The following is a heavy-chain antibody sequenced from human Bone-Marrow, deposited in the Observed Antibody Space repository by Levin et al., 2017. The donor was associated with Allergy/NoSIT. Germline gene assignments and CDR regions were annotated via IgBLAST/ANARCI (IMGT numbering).Heavy chain of an antibody. J-gene: IGHJ6*03. CDR1: DFTFGDYS. Sequence: HPGGSLRLSCTASDFTFGDYSLSWVRQAPGKGLEWVGFIRSNSFGGTTQYAASLKGRFTISRDDSKSVAYLQMNSLKTEDSAVYHCARVAGLWNTYYDYQLYYVDVWGKGTMVTVTS. CDR2: IRSNSFGGTT. V-gene: IGHV3-49*04. CDR3: ARVAGLWNTYYDYQLYYVDV. D-gene: IGHD3-3*01.